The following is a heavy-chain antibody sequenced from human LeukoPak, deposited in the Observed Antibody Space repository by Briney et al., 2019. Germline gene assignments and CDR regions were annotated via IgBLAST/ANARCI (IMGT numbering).Heavy chain of an antibody. D-gene: IGHD6-13*01. CDR3: ARDMTYNSWYYFDY. Sequence: SETLSLTCTVSGGSISSSSYYWSWIRQPPGKGLEWIGYIYHSGSTYYNPSLKSRVTISVDRSKNQFSLKLSSVTAADTAVYYCARDMTYNSWYYFDYWGQGTLVTVSS. CDR2: IYHSGST. CDR1: GGSISSSSYY. J-gene: IGHJ4*02. V-gene: IGHV4-30-2*01.